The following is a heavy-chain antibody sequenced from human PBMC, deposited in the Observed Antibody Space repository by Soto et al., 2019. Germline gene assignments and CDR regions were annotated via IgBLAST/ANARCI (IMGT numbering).Heavy chain of an antibody. D-gene: IGHD5-18*01. J-gene: IGHJ5*02. CDR3: AKDRSVDTRDWFDP. CDR1: GFTFGTYS. Sequence: HPGGSLRLSCAASGFTFGTYSMNWVRQAPGKGLEWVSGISGSGGSTYYTDSVKGRFTISRDNSKNTLYLQMNSLRADDKAVYYCAKDRSVDTRDWFDPWGQGTLVTVSS. V-gene: IGHV3-23*01. CDR2: ISGSGGST.